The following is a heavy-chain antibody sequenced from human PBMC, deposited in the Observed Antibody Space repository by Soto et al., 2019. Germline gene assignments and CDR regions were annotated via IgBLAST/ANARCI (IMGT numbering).Heavy chain of an antibody. CDR1: GGSISSGGYY. CDR3: ARAVVVVSNWFAP. V-gene: IGHV4-31*02. Sequence: SETLSLTCTVSGGSISSGGYYWSWIRQHPGKGLEWIGYIYYSGSTYYNPSLKSGVTISVDTSKNQFSLKLSSVTDADTAVYYCARAVVVVSNWFAPWGQGTLVTVSS. J-gene: IGHJ5*02. D-gene: IGHD2-15*01. CDR2: IYYSGST.